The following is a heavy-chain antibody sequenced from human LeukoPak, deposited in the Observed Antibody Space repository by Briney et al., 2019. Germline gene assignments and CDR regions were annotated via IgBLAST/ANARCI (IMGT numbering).Heavy chain of an antibody. V-gene: IGHV5-51*01. J-gene: IGHJ4*02. Sequence: GESLKISCKGSGYSFTSYWIGWVRQVPGKGLEWMGIIYPDDSDTRYSPSFQGQVTISADKSISTAYLQWSSLKASDTAMYYCARRYCSTTSCYGLDYWGQGTLVTVSS. CDR1: GYSFTSYW. CDR2: IYPDDSDT. CDR3: ARRYCSTTSCYGLDY. D-gene: IGHD2-2*01.